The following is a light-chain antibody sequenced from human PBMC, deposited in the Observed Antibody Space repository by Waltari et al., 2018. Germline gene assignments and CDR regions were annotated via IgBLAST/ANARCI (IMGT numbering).Light chain of an antibody. Sequence: DIQMTQSPASLSASIGERVIITCRARQTISTYLNWYQQKMGQAPKLLISASSTLHNGVPPRFSGSGSGTDFTLTISSVQPEDFGDYFCQQSFYVPIMFGQGTRLDIK. J-gene: IGKJ5*01. V-gene: IGKV1-39*01. CDR2: ASS. CDR1: QTISTY. CDR3: QQSFYVPIM.